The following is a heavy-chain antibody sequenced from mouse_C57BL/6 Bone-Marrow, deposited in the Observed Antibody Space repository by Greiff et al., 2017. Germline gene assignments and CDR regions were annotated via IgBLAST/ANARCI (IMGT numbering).Heavy chain of an antibody. CDR1: GYTFTSYW. Sequence: QVQLQQPGAELVMPGASVKLSCKASGYTFTSYWMHWVKQRPGQGLEWIGEIDPSDSYTNYNQKFKGKSTLTVDKSSSTAYMQISSLTSEDSAVYYCARGHYYGSSYFYFDYWGQGTTLTVSS. V-gene: IGHV1-69*01. D-gene: IGHD1-1*01. CDR2: IDPSDSYT. J-gene: IGHJ2*01. CDR3: ARGHYYGSSYFYFDY.